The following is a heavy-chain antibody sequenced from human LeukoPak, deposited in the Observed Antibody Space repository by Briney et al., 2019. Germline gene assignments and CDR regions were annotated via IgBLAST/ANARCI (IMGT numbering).Heavy chain of an antibody. D-gene: IGHD5-18*01. V-gene: IGHV4-31*03. CDR3: ARVDTAMVGSDY. Sequence: SETLSLTCTVSGGSISSGGYYWSWIRQHPGMGLEWIGYIYYSGSTYYNPSLKSRVTISVDTSKNQFSLKLSSVTAADTAEYYCARVDTAMVGSDYWGQGTLVTVSS. CDR2: IYYSGST. CDR1: GGSISSGGYY. J-gene: IGHJ4*02.